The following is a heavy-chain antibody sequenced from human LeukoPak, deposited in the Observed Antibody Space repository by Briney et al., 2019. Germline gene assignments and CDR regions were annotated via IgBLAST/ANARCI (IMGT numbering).Heavy chain of an antibody. CDR1: GSSISSYY. J-gene: IGHJ6*03. Sequence: SETLSLTCTVSGSSISSYYWSWIRQPPGKGLEWIGYIYCSGSTNYNPSLKSRVTISVDTSKNQFSLKLSSVTAADTAVYYCARGLGSSSWNYYYYYMDVWGKGTTVTVSS. D-gene: IGHD6-13*01. CDR3: ARGLGSSSWNYYYYYMDV. CDR2: IYCSGST. V-gene: IGHV4-59*01.